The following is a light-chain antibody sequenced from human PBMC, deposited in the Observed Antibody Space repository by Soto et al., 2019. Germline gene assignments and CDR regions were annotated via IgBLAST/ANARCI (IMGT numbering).Light chain of an antibody. CDR1: QSISTY. J-gene: IGKJ1*01. V-gene: IGKV1-39*01. CDR3: QQSYSRPRT. Sequence: DIQMTHSPSSLSASVGDRVTITCRASQSISTYLNWYQQKPGKAPNLLIYTTSNLESGVPSRFSGSGSGTDFTLTINSLQPEDFATYFCQQSYSRPRTFGQGTKV. CDR2: TTS.